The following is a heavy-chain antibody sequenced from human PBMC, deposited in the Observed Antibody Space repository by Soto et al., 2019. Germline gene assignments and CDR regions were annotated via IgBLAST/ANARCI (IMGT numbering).Heavy chain of an antibody. J-gene: IGHJ5*02. CDR3: ARMATFGTLNWFDP. D-gene: IGHD3-16*01. V-gene: IGHV1-8*01. CDR1: GYTFGNND. Sequence: GASVKVSCKASGYTFGNNDISWVRQGTGQGLEWMGWMNPNSGKGGYAQKFQGRVTMTRDTSTSTAYMELSRLTSDDTAIYYCARMATFGTLNWFDPWGQGTLVTLSS. CDR2: MNPNSGKG.